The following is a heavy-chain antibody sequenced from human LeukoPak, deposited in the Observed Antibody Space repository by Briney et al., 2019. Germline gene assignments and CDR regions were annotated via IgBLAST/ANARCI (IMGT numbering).Heavy chain of an antibody. CDR2: MSGSGGIT. Sequence: GGSLRLSCAASGFTFSSYTMSWVRQAPGKGKEWVSLMSGSGGITYYAVSVRGGFTISRDNSKNTLYLQMDSLRAADTAVYYCAKDSAAVGGPTTDWGQGTLVTVSS. D-gene: IGHD6-13*01. V-gene: IGHV3-23*01. J-gene: IGHJ4*02. CDR3: AKDSAAVGGPTTD. CDR1: GFTFSSYT.